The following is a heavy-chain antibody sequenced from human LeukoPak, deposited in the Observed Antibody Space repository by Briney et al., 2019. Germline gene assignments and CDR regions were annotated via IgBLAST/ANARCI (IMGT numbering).Heavy chain of an antibody. CDR2: ISGSGVST. J-gene: IGHJ4*02. CDR1: GXTFSNYA. CDR3: ARGSAQLDYGDNGDYFDY. V-gene: IGHV3-23*01. D-gene: IGHD4-17*01. Sequence: GSLRLSCAASGXTFSNYAMSWVRQAPGKGLEWVSTISGSGVSTYYADSVKGRFTISRDNSKNTLFLQMNSLRAEDTAVYYCARGSAQLDYGDNGDYFDYWGQGTLVTVSS.